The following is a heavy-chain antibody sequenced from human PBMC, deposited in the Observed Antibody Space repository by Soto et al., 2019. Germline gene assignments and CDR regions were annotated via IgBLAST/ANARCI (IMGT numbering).Heavy chain of an antibody. V-gene: IGHV3-30*18. CDR3: AKDRSSGYYYNYYGMEV. J-gene: IGHJ6*02. Sequence: QVQLVESGGGVVQPGRSLRLSCAASGFTFSNYDMHWVRQAPGKGLEWVAVISYDGSNKYYADSVKGRFTISRDNSKNTLYLQMNSVRGEDTAVYYCAKDRSSGYYYNYYGMEVWGQGTTVTVSS. D-gene: IGHD3-22*01. CDR2: ISYDGSNK. CDR1: GFTFSNYD.